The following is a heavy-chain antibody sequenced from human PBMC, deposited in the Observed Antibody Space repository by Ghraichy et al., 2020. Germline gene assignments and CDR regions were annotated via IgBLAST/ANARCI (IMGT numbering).Heavy chain of an antibody. D-gene: IGHD6-19*01. CDR2: ISYDGSNK. Sequence: LSLTCAASGFTFSSYGMHWVRQAPGKGLEWVAVISYDGSNKYYADSVKGRFTISRDNSKNTLYLQMNSLRAEDTAVYYCAKLAGEVAGSIYGMDVWGQGTTVTVS. CDR3: AKLAGEVAGSIYGMDV. V-gene: IGHV3-30*18. CDR1: GFTFSSYG. J-gene: IGHJ6*02.